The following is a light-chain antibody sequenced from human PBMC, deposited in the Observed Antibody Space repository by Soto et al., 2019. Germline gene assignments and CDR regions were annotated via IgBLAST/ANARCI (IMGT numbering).Light chain of an antibody. Sequence: EVVLTQSPGTLSLSPGERATLSCRASQSVADSYLAWYQQKPGRAPRLLFYGATRRATGIPDRFSGSESGTDFTLTISTLEPDDFAVYYCHHFGNSPETFGQGTKVE. CDR3: HHFGNSPET. J-gene: IGKJ1*01. V-gene: IGKV3-20*01. CDR2: GAT. CDR1: QSVADSY.